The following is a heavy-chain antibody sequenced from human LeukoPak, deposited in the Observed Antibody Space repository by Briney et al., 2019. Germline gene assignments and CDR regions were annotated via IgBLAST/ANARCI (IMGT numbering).Heavy chain of an antibody. J-gene: IGHJ6*02. CDR1: GYTLTELS. D-gene: IGHD4-11*01. CDR2: ISAYNGNT. Sequence: ASVKVSCKVSGYTLTELSMHWVRQAPGKGLEWMGWISAYNGNTNYAQKLQGRVTMTTDTSTSTAYMELRSLRSDDTAVYYCARRSLTTNYYYGMDVWGQGTTVTVSS. CDR3: ARRSLTTNYYYGMDV. V-gene: IGHV1-18*01.